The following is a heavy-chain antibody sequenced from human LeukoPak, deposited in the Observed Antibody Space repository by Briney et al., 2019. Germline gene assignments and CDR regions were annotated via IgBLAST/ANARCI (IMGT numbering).Heavy chain of an antibody. D-gene: IGHD2-2*01. CDR2: INPSGGST. J-gene: IGHJ3*02. CDR1: GYTFTSYY. Sequence: GASVKVSCKASGYTFTSYYMHWVRQAPGQGLEWRGIINPSGGSTSYAQKFQGRVTMTRDTSTSTVYMELSSLRSEDTAVYYCEVTGVGYCSSTSCYGAFDIWGQGTMVTVSS. CDR3: EVTGVGYCSSTSCYGAFDI. V-gene: IGHV1-46*01.